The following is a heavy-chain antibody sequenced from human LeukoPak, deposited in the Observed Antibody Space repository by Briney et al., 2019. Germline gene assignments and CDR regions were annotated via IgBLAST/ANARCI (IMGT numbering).Heavy chain of an antibody. Sequence: PGRSLRLSCAASGFTFGSYGMHWVRQAPGKGLEWVAVIWYDGSNKYYADSVKGRFTISRDNSKNTLYLQMNSLRAEDTAVYYCARDSVWLREPWGQGTLVTVSS. V-gene: IGHV3-33*01. J-gene: IGHJ5*02. CDR3: ARDSVWLREP. CDR2: IWYDGSNK. CDR1: GFTFGSYG. D-gene: IGHD5-12*01.